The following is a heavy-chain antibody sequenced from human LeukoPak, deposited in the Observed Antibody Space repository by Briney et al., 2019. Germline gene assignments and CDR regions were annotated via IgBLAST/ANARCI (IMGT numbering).Heavy chain of an antibody. CDR1: AFIFSSYA. J-gene: IGHJ4*02. D-gene: IGHD6-19*01. CDR3: ARAIGVSVAGTDY. CDR2: ISGTGGST. Sequence: GGSLRLSCAASAFIFSSYAMSWVRQAPGKGLDWVSAISGTGGSTYYADSVKGRFTISRDNSKNTLYLQMNSLRAEDTAVYYCARAIGVSVAGTDYWGQGTLVTVSS. V-gene: IGHV3-23*01.